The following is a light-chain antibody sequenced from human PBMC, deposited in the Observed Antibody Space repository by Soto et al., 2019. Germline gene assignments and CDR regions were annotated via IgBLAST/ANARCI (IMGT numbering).Light chain of an antibody. V-gene: IGKV1-5*03. CDR1: QNISNW. J-gene: IGKJ1*01. CDR3: QHYDGFPLT. Sequence: DIQMTQSPSTLSASIGDRVTITCRASQNISNWLAWYQQKPGKAPKLLIYTASSLEGGVPSRFSGSASGTEFTLTISSLQPDDFATYFCQHYDGFPLTFGQGTKVEMK. CDR2: TAS.